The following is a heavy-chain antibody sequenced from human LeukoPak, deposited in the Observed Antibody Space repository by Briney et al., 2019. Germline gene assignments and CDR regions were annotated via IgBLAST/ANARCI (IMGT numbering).Heavy chain of an antibody. CDR3: ARDESGYDRKIKYYYYYYYMDV. J-gene: IGHJ6*03. V-gene: IGHV1-2*02. CDR2: IHPNSGGT. D-gene: IGHD5-12*01. Sequence: ASVKVSCKASGYTFTGYYMHWVPQAPRHGLEWMRWIHPNSGGTNYAQKFRGRVTMTRDTSISTAYMELSRLRSEDTAVYCCARDESGYDRKIKYYYYYYYMDVWGKGTTVTVSS. CDR1: GYTFTGYY.